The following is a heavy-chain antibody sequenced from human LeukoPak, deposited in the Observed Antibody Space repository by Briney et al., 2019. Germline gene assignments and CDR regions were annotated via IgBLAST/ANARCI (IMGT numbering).Heavy chain of an antibody. CDR3: ARDRRPIHYERFFDY. V-gene: IGHV3-11*01. Sequence: GGSLGLSCAASGFTFSDYYMSWIRQAPGKGLEWVSYISSSGSTIYYADSVKGRFTISRDNAKNPLYLQMNSLRAEDTAVYYCARDRRPIHYERFFDYWGQGTLVTVSS. D-gene: IGHD4-17*01. CDR2: ISSSGSTI. CDR1: GFTFSDYY. J-gene: IGHJ4*02.